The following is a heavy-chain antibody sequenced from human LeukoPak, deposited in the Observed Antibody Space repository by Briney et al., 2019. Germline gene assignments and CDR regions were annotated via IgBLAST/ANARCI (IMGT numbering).Heavy chain of an antibody. V-gene: IGHV1-69*05. CDR1: GGTFSSYA. J-gene: IGHJ6*03. Sequence: ASVKVSCKASGGTFSSYAINWVRQAPGQGLEWMGGIIPIFGTANYAQKFQGRVTMTRNTSISTAYMELSSLRSEDTAVYYCARGRLWFGYYYMDVWGKGTTVTISS. D-gene: IGHD3-10*01. CDR2: IIPIFGTA. CDR3: ARGRLWFGYYYMDV.